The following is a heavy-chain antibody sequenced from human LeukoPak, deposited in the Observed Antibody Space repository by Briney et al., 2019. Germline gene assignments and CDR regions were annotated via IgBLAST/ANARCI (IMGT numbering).Heavy chain of an antibody. J-gene: IGHJ4*02. V-gene: IGHV4-39*01. CDR3: ARQIAAVGRWFDY. Sequence: PSETLSLTCTVSGGSISSSSYYWGWIRQPPGKGLEWIGSIYYSGSTYYNPSLKSRVTISVDTSKNQFSLKLSSVTAADTAVYYCARQIAAVGRWFDYWGQGTLVTVSS. CDR2: IYYSGST. CDR1: GGSISSSSYY. D-gene: IGHD6-13*01.